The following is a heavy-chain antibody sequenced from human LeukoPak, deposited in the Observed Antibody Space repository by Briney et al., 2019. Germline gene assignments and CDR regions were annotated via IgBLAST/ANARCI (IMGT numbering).Heavy chain of an antibody. Sequence: GGSLRLSCAASGFTFSDYYMSWIRQAPGKGLEWVSYISSSSSYTNYADSVKGRFTISRDNAKNSLYLQMNSLRAEDTAVYYCARVVGYCSSTSCPFDYWGQGTLVTVSS. CDR2: ISSSSSYT. J-gene: IGHJ4*02. CDR1: GFTFSDYY. CDR3: ARVVGYCSSTSCPFDY. V-gene: IGHV3-11*05. D-gene: IGHD2-2*01.